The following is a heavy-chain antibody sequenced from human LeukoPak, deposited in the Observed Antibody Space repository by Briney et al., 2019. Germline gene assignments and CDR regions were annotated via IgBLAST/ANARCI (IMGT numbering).Heavy chain of an antibody. V-gene: IGHV3-30*18. J-gene: IGHJ4*02. CDR1: GFTFSSYG. Sequence: PGGSLRLSCAASGFTFSSYGMHWVRQAPGKGLEWVAVISYDGSNKYYADSVKGRFTISRDNSKNTLYLQMNSLRAEDTAVYYCAKDLSSGRSSVAGTWSDYTGQGTLVTVSP. CDR2: ISYDGSNK. CDR3: AKDLSSGRSSVAGTWSDY. D-gene: IGHD6-19*01.